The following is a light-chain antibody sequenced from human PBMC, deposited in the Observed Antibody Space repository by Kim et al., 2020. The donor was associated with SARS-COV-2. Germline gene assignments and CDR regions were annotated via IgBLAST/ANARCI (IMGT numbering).Light chain of an antibody. V-gene: IGLV2-8*01. CDR3: SSCAGSSNYV. Sequence: QSALTQPPSASGSPGQSVTISCTGTSSDVGAYNYVSWYQQYPGKAPKLMIYEVSKRPSGVPDRFSGSKSGNTASLTVSGLQAQDETDFYCSSCAGSSNYVFGTGTKVTVL. J-gene: IGLJ1*01. CDR1: SSDVGAYNY. CDR2: EVS.